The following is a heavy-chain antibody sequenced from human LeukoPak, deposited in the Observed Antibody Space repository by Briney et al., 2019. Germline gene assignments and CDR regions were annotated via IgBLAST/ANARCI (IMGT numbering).Heavy chain of an antibody. Sequence: GESLKISCKGSGYSFTSYWIGWVRQMPGKGLEWTGIIYPGDSDTRYSPSFQGQVTISADKSISTAYLQWSSLKASDTAMYYCARLASYYDSSGYYFDYWGQGTLVTVSS. J-gene: IGHJ4*02. V-gene: IGHV5-51*01. CDR2: IYPGDSDT. CDR1: GYSFTSYW. D-gene: IGHD3-22*01. CDR3: ARLASYYDSSGYYFDY.